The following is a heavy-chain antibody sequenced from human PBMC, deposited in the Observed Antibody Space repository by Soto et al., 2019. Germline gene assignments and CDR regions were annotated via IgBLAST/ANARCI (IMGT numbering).Heavy chain of an antibody. V-gene: IGHV3-21*01. CDR1: GFTFSSYS. J-gene: IGHJ4*02. CDR2: ISSSSSYI. D-gene: IGHD5-18*01. CDR3: ARSPILVQLWLADY. Sequence: GGSLRLSCAASGFTFSSYSMNWVRQAPGKGLEWVSSISSSSSYIYYADSVKGRFTISRDNAKNSLYLQMNSLGAEDTAVYYCARSPILVQLWLADYWGQGTLVTVSS.